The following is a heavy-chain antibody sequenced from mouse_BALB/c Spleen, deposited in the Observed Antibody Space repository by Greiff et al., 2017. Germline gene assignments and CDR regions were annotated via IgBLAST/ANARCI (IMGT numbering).Heavy chain of an antibody. CDR3: ASGYYGSSSWFAY. CDR1: GYTFTDYN. Sequence: DVKLQESGPELVKPGASVKIPCKASGYTFTDYNMDWVKQSHGKSLEWIGDINPNNGGTIYNQKFKGKATLTVDKSSSTAYMELRSLTSEDTAVYYCASGYYGSSSWFAYWGQGTLVTVSA. D-gene: IGHD1-1*01. V-gene: IGHV1-18*01. J-gene: IGHJ3*01. CDR2: INPNNGGT.